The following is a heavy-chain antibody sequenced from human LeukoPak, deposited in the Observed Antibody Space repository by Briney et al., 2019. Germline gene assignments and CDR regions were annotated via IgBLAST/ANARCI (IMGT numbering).Heavy chain of an antibody. CDR1: GGSISSSTYY. CDR2: IYYSGTT. V-gene: IGHV4-39*01. J-gene: IGHJ6*02. CDR3: ARAVSYYYYGMDV. D-gene: IGHD3-10*01. Sequence: PSETLSLTCTVSGGSISSSTYYWGWIRQPPGKGLEWIGSIYYSGTTYYNPSLKSRVTISVDTSKNQFSLKLSSVSATDTAVYYCARAVSYYYYGMDVWGQGTTVTVSS.